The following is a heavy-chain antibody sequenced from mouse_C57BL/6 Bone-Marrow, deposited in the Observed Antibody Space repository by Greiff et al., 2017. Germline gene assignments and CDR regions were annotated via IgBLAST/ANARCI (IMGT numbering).Heavy chain of an antibody. J-gene: IGHJ4*01. D-gene: IGHD1-1*02. Sequence: EVKLMESGGGLVQPGGSLKLSCAASGFTFSDYGMAWVRQAPRKGPAWVAFISNLAYSIYYADTVTGRFTISRENAKNTLYLEMSSLRSEDTAMYYCARQGLWYAMDYWGQGTSVTVSS. CDR1: GFTFSDYG. V-gene: IGHV5-15*01. CDR2: ISNLAYSI. CDR3: ARQGLWYAMDY.